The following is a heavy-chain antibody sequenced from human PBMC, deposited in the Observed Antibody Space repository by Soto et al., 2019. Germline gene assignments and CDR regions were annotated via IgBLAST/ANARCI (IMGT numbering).Heavy chain of an antibody. CDR1: GYTFTRYF. V-gene: IGHV1-46*03. Sequence: ASVKGYFKASGYTFTRYFMHWVRQEKEQGLEWMGIINPSGGSTSYAQKFQGRVTMTRDTSTSTVYMELSSLRSEDTAVYYCVKSLRGGDRHPDADESRDGRSRGTTVTVS. CDR2: INPSGGST. J-gene: IGHJ6*02. D-gene: IGHD2-21*02. CDR3: VKSLRGGDRHPDADESRDG.